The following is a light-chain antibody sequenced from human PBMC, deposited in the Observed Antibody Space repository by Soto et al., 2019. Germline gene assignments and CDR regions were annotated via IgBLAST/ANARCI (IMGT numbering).Light chain of an antibody. V-gene: IGKV3-20*01. CDR2: GAS. J-gene: IGKJ1*01. Sequence: EIVLTQSPGTLSLTTGESATLSCRASETVSSSFLAWYQQKPGQAPRLLIYGASSRATGIPDRFSGSGSGTDFTLTISRLEPEDFAVYYCQQCGTSPKTFGQGTRVEIK. CDR3: QQCGTSPKT. CDR1: ETVSSSF.